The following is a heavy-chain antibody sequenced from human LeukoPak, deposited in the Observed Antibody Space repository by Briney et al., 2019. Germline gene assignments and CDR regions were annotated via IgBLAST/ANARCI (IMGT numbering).Heavy chain of an antibody. V-gene: IGHV3-48*01. D-gene: IGHD1-7*01. Sequence: GESLKISCAASGFTFSSYRMNWARQAPGKGLEWVSYISSSSSIIYYADSVKGRFTISRDNAKNSLYLQMNSLRAEDTAVYYCARSSRELGGYAPWELMPPFDYWGQGTLVTVSS. CDR3: ARSSRELGGYAPWELMPPFDY. CDR1: GFTFSSYR. CDR2: ISSSSSII. J-gene: IGHJ4*02.